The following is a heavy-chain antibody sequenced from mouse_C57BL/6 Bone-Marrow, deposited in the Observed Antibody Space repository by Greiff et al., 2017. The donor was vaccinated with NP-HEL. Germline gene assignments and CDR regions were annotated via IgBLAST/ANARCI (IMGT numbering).Heavy chain of an antibody. CDR1: GYSITSGYY. CDR2: ISYDGSN. V-gene: IGHV3-6*01. D-gene: IGHD2-2*01. CDR3: ARGDGYDEYYFDY. Sequence: ESGPGLVKPSQSLSLTCSVTGYSITSGYYWNWIRQFPGNKLEWMGYISYDGSNNYNPSLKNRISITRDTSKNQFFLKLNSVTTEDTATYYCARGDGYDEYYFDYWGQGTTLTVSS. J-gene: IGHJ2*01.